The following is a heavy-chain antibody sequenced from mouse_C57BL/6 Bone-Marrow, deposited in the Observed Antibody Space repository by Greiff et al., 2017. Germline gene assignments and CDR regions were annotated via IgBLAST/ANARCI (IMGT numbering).Heavy chain of an antibody. V-gene: IGHV5-12*01. J-gene: IGHJ4*01. Sequence: EVQLVESGGGLVQPGGSLKLSCAASGFTFSDYYMYWVRQTPEKRLEWVAYISNGGGSTYYPDTVKGRFTISRDNAKNTLYLQMSSLTSEDTAMYYCARQESYYVPCYAMDYWGQGTSVTVSS. D-gene: IGHD1-1*01. CDR1: GFTFSDYY. CDR2: ISNGGGST. CDR3: ARQESYYVPCYAMDY.